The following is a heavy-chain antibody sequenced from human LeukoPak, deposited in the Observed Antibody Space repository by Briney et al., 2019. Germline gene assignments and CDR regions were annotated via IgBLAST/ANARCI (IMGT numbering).Heavy chain of an antibody. CDR2: IYYSGST. CDR1: GGSISSSNFY. CDR3: ARETVLRYFDWLPSYNWFDP. Sequence: ASETLSLTCTVSGGSISSSNFYWGWIRQPPGKGLEWIGSIYYSGSTYYNPSLKSRVSISVDTSKNQFSLKLSSVTAADTAVYYCARETVLRYFDWLPSYNWFDPWGQGTLVTVSS. V-gene: IGHV4-39*07. J-gene: IGHJ5*02. D-gene: IGHD3-9*01.